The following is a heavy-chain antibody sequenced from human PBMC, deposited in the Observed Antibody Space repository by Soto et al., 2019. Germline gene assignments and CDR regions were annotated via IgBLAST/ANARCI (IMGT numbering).Heavy chain of an antibody. J-gene: IGHJ5*02. D-gene: IGHD1-1*01. CDR2: INHSGTT. CDR3: ARGWRFDP. Sequence: XGTLSLTCGVYGGSFSGYQWNWIRQSPGQGLEWIGEINHSGTTKYNPSLESRINLSVDTSKKQFSLKMFSVAAADTAIYYCARGWRFDPWGQGTQVTVSS. CDR1: GGSFSGYQ. V-gene: IGHV4-34*01.